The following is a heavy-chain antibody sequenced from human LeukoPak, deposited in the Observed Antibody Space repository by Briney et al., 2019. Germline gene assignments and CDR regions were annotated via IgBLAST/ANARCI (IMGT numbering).Heavy chain of an antibody. V-gene: IGHV3-64*01. CDR3: AKWVRGYSYGSPPHFDY. Sequence: GGSLRLSCAASGFTFSSYAMHWVRQAPGKGLEYVSAISSNGGSTYYANSVKGRFTISRDNSKNTLYLQMGSLRAEDTAVYYCAKWVRGYSYGSPPHFDYWGQGTLVTVSS. CDR1: GFTFSSYA. J-gene: IGHJ4*02. D-gene: IGHD5-18*01. CDR2: ISSNGGST.